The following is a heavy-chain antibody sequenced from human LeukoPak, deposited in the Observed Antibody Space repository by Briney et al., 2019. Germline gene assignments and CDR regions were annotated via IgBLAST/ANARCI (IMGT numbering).Heavy chain of an antibody. V-gene: IGHV2-70*04. CDR3: ARSSSRTGDYFDY. D-gene: IGHD6-19*01. CDR1: GFSLSTSGMR. J-gene: IGHJ4*02. Sequence: SGPTLVKPTQTLTLTCTFSGFSLSTSGMRVSWIRQPPGNALEWLARIDWGDDKFYSTSLKTRLTISKDTSKNQVVLTMTNMDPVDTATYYCARSSSRTGDYFDYWGQGTLVTVSS. CDR2: IDWGDDK.